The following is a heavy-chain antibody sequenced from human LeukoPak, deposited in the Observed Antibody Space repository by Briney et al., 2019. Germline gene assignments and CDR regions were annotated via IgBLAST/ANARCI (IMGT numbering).Heavy chain of an antibody. J-gene: IGHJ4*02. CDR2: ISGNGGGI. Sequence: GGSLRLSCEVSGLTFNEYAMHWVRHAPGKGLEWVSGISGNGGGIGYADSVKGRFTISRDNAKNSLYLQMNSLRVEDTALYYCAKELIITGRKYYFDYWGQGTLVTVSS. CDR1: GLTFNEYA. CDR3: AKELIITGRKYYFDY. V-gene: IGHV3-9*01. D-gene: IGHD3-22*01.